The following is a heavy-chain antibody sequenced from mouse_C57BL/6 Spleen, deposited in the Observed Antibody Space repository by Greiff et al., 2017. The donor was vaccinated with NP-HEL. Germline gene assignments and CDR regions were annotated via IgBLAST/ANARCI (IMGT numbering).Heavy chain of an antibody. J-gene: IGHJ3*01. Sequence: EVQGVESGPELVKPGASVKMSCKASGYTFTDYNMHWVKQSHGKSLEWIGYINPNNGGTSYNQKFKGKATLTVNKSSSTAYMELRSLTSEDSAVYYCARAMYDYGEAYWGQGTLVTVSA. V-gene: IGHV1-22*01. CDR2: INPNNGGT. D-gene: IGHD2-4*01. CDR1: GYTFTDYN. CDR3: ARAMYDYGEAY.